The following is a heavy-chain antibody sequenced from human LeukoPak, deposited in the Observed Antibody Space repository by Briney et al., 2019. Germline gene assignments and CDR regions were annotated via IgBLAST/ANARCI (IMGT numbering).Heavy chain of an antibody. CDR3: ERESGGGWSFRWFAP. D-gene: IGHD2-8*02. Sequence: PSETLSHTCDVSGAYVSSGSHFWSWIRQSAGKGLEWIGRVSKSHDTKFNPSLEDRVSISVDSSKNKFSLILTSVTAADTAIYYCERESGGGWSFRWFAPWSQGALVTVSS. J-gene: IGHJ5*02. CDR1: GAYVSSGSHF. CDR2: VSKSHDT. V-gene: IGHV4-61*10.